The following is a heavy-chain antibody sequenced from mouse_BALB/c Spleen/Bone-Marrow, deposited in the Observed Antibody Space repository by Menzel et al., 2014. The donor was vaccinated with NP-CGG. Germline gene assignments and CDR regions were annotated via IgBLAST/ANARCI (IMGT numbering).Heavy chain of an antibody. V-gene: IGHV14-3*02. Sequence: EVKVVDSGAELVKPGASAKLSCTASGFNIKDTYMHWVKQRPEQGLEWIGRIDPANGNTKYDPKFQGKATITADTSSNTAYLQLSSLTSEDTAVYYCARGGAFAYWGQGTLATVSA. J-gene: IGHJ3*01. CDR3: ARGGAFAY. CDR1: GFNIKDTY. CDR2: IDPANGNT.